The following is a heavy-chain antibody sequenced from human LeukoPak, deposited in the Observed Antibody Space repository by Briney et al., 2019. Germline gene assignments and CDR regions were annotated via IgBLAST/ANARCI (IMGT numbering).Heavy chain of an antibody. Sequence: KPSETLSLTCTVSGGSISSSSYYWGWFRQPPGKGLEWIGEINHSGSTNYNPSLKSRVIISVDTSKNQFSLKLNSVTAADTAVYYCARRRVSSARPDAFDIWGQGTMVTVSS. CDR1: GGSISSSSYY. V-gene: IGHV4-39*07. CDR2: INHSGST. D-gene: IGHD6-25*01. CDR3: ARRRVSSARPDAFDI. J-gene: IGHJ3*02.